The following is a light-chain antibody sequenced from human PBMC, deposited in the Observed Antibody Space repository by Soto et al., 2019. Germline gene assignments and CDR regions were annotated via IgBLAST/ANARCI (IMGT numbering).Light chain of an antibody. Sequence: ALHITQSPSSLAASLGDRVTIPFRASQGIRSELGWYQQKPGKAPNIMIYTASSLQSGVPSRFSGSGSGTDFTLTISSLQPEDVSTYYCIQDYNYPLTFGGGTKVDIK. CDR3: IQDYNYPLT. CDR2: TAS. V-gene: IGKV1-6*01. J-gene: IGKJ4*01. CDR1: QGIRSE.